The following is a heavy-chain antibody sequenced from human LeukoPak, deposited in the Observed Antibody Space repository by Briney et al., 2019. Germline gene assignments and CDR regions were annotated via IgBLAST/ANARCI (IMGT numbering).Heavy chain of an antibody. CDR2: ISAYNGNT. CDR1: GYTFTNYG. CDR3: TRDAVVVSAAQGGWFDP. J-gene: IGHJ5*02. Sequence: ASVKVSCKASGYTFTNYGISWVRQAPGRGLEWMGWISAYNGNTNYAQKLQGRATMTTDTSTSTAYMELRSLRSDDTAVYYCTRDAVVVSAAQGGWFDPWGQGTLVTVSS. D-gene: IGHD2-2*01. V-gene: IGHV1-18*01.